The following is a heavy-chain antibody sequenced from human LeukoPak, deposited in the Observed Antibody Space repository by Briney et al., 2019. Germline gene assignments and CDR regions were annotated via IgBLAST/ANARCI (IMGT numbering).Heavy chain of an antibody. CDR2: MYTSGSA. Sequence: SETLSLTCTVPGDSTSGYYWSWIRQPAGKGLEWIGRMYTSGSANYNPSLRSRVTMSLDTSKKLFALQMSSVTAADTAIYYCATERSRGLALWGQGALVIVSS. CDR1: GDSTSGYY. V-gene: IGHV4-4*07. D-gene: IGHD2-2*01. CDR3: ATERSRGLAL. J-gene: IGHJ5*02.